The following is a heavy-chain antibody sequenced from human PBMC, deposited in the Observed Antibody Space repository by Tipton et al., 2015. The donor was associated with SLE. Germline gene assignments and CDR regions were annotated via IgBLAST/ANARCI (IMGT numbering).Heavy chain of an antibody. CDR1: GGSFSGYY. J-gene: IGHJ4*02. CDR2: IYYSGST. CDR3: ARHLGASFDF. V-gene: IGHV4-31*11. Sequence: GLVKPSETLSLTCAVYGGSFSGYYWSWIRQHPGKGLEWIGYIYYSGSTYYNPSLKSRVTISVDTSKNQFSLRLTSVTAADTAVYYCARHLGASFDFWGQGILVTVSS.